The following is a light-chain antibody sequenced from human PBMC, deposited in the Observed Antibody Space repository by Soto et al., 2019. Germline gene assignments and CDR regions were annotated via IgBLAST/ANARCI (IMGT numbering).Light chain of an antibody. J-gene: IGLJ1*01. CDR3: QSFDSSLRDYV. V-gene: IGLV1-40*01. Sequence: QSVLTQPPSVSGAPGQSVTISCTGRSSNIGAGYDVHWYQQLPGTAPKVLIYGNNNRPSGVPDRFSGSKSGTSASLAITGRQAEDEADYYCQSFDSSLRDYVFGAGTKLTVL. CDR1: SSNIGAGYD. CDR2: GNN.